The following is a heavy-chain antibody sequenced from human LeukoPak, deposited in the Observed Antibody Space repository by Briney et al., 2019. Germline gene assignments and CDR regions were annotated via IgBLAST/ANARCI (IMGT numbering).Heavy chain of an antibody. CDR3: ARQYGYDRRFGY. J-gene: IGHJ4*02. Sequence: GGSLRLSCAASGFTFSNYAMHWVRQAPGKGLEWMAIIWYDGSYKYYADSVKGRFTISRDNSKNTLYLQVNSLTAADTAVYYCARQYGYDRRFGYWGQGTVVTVSS. CDR2: IWYDGSYK. V-gene: IGHV3-33*01. CDR1: GFTFSNYA. D-gene: IGHD3-22*01.